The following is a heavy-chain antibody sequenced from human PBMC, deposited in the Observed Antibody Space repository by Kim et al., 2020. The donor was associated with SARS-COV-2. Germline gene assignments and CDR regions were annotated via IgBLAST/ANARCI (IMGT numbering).Heavy chain of an antibody. CDR2: ISGSGGST. CDR1: GFTFSSYA. Sequence: GGSLRLSCAASGFTFSSYAMRWVRQAPGKGLEWVSAISGSGGSTYYADSVKGRFTISRDNSKNTLYLQMNSLRAEDTAVYYCAKEAGGYYYDSRGCDIDYWGHGTLVTVSS. V-gene: IGHV3-23*01. CDR3: AKEAGGYYYDSRGCDIDY. J-gene: IGHJ4*01. D-gene: IGHD3-22*01.